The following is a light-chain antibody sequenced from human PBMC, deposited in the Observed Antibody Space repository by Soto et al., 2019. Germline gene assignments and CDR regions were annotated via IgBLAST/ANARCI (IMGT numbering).Light chain of an antibody. CDR1: QSISTW. CDR2: KTS. J-gene: IGKJ1*01. Sequence: DIQMTQSLSTLSASVGDRVTITCRASQSISTWLDWYQQKPGKAPKLLIYKTSTLKSGVPSRFSGSGSGTEFALTISSLQPDDFATYYCQQYNSYSTFGQGTKVDI. V-gene: IGKV1-5*03. CDR3: QQYNSYST.